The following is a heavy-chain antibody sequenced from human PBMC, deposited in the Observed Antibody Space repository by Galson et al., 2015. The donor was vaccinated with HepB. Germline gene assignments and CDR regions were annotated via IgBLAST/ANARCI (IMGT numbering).Heavy chain of an antibody. CDR3: ARRYSGSSYYYGMDV. V-gene: IGHV1-18*01. CDR1: GYTFTNYG. J-gene: IGHJ6*02. Sequence: SVKVSCKASGYTFTNYGICWVRQAPGQGPEWMGWIDAYNGDTNYAQKLQGRVTMTIDRSTSTAYMELRSLRSDDTAVYYCARRYSGSSYYYGMDVWGQGTTVTVSS. CDR2: IDAYNGDT. D-gene: IGHD1-26*01.